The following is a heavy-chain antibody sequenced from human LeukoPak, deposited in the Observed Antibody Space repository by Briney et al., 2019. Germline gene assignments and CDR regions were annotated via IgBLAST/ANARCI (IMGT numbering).Heavy chain of an antibody. CDR1: GYTFTSYY. D-gene: IGHD2-2*01. V-gene: IGHV1-2*02. CDR2: INPNSGGT. CDR3: ARIKSTSLDY. J-gene: IGHJ4*02. Sequence: GASVKVSCKASGYTFTSYYMHWVRQAPGQGLEWMGGINPNSGGTNYAQKFQGRVTMTRDTSINTAYMELSRLRSDDTAVYYCARIKSTSLDYWGQGTLVTVSS.